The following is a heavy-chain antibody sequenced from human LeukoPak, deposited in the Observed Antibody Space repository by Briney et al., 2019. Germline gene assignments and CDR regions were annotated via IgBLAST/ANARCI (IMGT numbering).Heavy chain of an antibody. CDR1: GRSFSGYY. CDR2: INHSGST. CDR3: ARWEMATITYYGIPYYYYGMDV. Sequence: PSETLSLTCAVYGRSFSGYYWSWIRQPPGKGLEWIGEINHSGSTNYNPSLKSRVTISVDTSKNQFSLKLSSVTAADTAVYYCARWEMATITYYGIPYYYYGMDVWGQGTTVTVSS. J-gene: IGHJ6*02. V-gene: IGHV4-34*01. D-gene: IGHD5-24*01.